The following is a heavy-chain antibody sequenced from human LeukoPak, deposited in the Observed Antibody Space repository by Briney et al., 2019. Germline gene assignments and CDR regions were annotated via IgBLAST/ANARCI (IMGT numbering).Heavy chain of an antibody. CDR3: AQQVGYCSSGSCYFTY. CDR1: GFTFSNYA. Sequence: PGGSLRLSCAASGFTFSNYAMSWVRQAPGKGLEWVSAISGGGGSTYYADSVKGRFTISRDKSKNTLSLQMNSLRAEDTAVYYCAQQVGYCSSGSCYFTYWGQGTLVTVSS. CDR2: ISGGGGST. V-gene: IGHV3-23*01. J-gene: IGHJ1*01. D-gene: IGHD2-15*01.